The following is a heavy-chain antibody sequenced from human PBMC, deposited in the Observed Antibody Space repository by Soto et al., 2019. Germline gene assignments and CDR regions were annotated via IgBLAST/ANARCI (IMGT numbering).Heavy chain of an antibody. CDR3: AWGYSYFDY. V-gene: IGHV5-51*03. D-gene: IGHD2-15*01. J-gene: IGHJ4*02. CDR2: IYHGDSDT. CDR1: GYSFSDYW. Sequence: EVQLVQSGAQVKRAGESLKISGKGSGYSFSDYWIAWVRQTPGKGLEWMGIIYHGDSDTRYSPSFQGHVSFSADKSISTAYLQWSSLRASDTPMYFCAWGYSYFDYWGQGTLVAVSS.